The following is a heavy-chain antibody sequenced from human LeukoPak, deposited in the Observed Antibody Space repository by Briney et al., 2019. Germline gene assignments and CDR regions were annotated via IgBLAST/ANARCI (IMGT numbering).Heavy chain of an antibody. D-gene: IGHD6-6*01. Sequence: GGSLRLSCAASGFTFSTFWMTWVRQAPGKGLEWVANIKRDGSEKHYVDSVKGRFTISRENAKNSLYLQMNSLRAEDTAVYYCARTARVLDYWGQGTLVTVSS. CDR2: IKRDGSEK. V-gene: IGHV3-7*02. J-gene: IGHJ4*02. CDR3: ARTARVLDY. CDR1: GFTFSTFW.